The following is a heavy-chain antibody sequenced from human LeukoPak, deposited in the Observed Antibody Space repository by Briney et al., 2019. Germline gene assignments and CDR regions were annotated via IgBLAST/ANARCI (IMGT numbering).Heavy chain of an antibody. CDR1: GFTFSSYE. V-gene: IGHV3-48*03. CDR2: ISSGARTI. CDR3: AKLIRDVTIYDF. Sequence: GGSLRLSCSGSGFTFSSYEMNWVRQAPGKGLEWVSSISSGARTIYYADSVKGRFTISRDNTRNFLFLQMNSLRAEDTAFYYCAKLIRDVTIYDFWGPGSLVTVSS. D-gene: IGHD5-24*01. J-gene: IGHJ4*03.